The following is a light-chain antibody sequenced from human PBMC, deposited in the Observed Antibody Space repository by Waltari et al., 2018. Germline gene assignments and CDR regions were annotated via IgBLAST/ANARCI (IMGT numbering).Light chain of an antibody. V-gene: IGLV2-14*01. CDR1: SGDVGVYNY. CDR2: EVS. CDR3: SSYTSSSTWV. Sequence: QSALTQPASVSGSPGQSIIISCTGTSGDVGVYNYVSWYQQHPGKAPKLMIYEVSNRPSRISNRFSGSKADNTASLTSSGLQAEDEADYYCSSYTSSSTWVVGGGTKLTVL. J-gene: IGLJ3*02.